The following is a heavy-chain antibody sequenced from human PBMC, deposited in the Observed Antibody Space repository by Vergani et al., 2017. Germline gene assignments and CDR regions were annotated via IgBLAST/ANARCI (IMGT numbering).Heavy chain of an antibody. CDR3: AREVAAAGHFDY. CDR2: IYYSGST. Sequence: QVQLQESGPGLVKPSETLSLTCTVSGGSISSHYWSWIRQPPGQGLEWIGYIYYSGSTNYNPSLKSRVTISVDTSKNQFSLKLSSVTAADTAVYYCAREVAAAGHFDYWGQGTLVTVSS. J-gene: IGHJ4*02. V-gene: IGHV4-59*11. D-gene: IGHD6-13*01. CDR1: GGSISSHY.